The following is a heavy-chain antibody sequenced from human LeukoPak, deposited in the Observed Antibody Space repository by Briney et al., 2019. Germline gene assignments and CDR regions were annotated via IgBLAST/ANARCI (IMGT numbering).Heavy chain of an antibody. Sequence: ASVKVSCKASGYTFTSYGISWVRHAPGQGLEWMGWINPNGGGTNYAQKFQGRVTMTRDTSINTAYMELSMLRNDDTAMYYCARVQGYTSGSVDDYWGQGTLVTVSS. D-gene: IGHD6-19*01. CDR1: GYTFTSYG. J-gene: IGHJ4*02. CDR2: INPNGGGT. V-gene: IGHV1-2*02. CDR3: ARVQGYTSGSVDDY.